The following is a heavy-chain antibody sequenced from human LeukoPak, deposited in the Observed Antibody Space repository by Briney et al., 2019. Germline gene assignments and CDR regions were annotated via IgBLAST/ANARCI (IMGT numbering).Heavy chain of an antibody. J-gene: IGHJ4*02. CDR3: TRAREGYDILTGYFL. CDR1: GFTFGDYA. Sequence: GRSLRLSCTASGFTFGDYAMSWVRQAPGKGLEWVGFIRSKAYGGTTEYAASVKGRFTISRDDSDSIAYLQMNSLKTEDTAVYYCTRAREGYDILTGYFLWGQGTLVTVSS. CDR2: IRSKAYGGTT. V-gene: IGHV3-49*04. D-gene: IGHD3-9*01.